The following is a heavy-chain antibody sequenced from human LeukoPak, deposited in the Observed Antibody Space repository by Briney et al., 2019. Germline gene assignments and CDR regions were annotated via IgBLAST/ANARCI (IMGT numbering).Heavy chain of an antibody. D-gene: IGHD2-15*01. Sequence: SETLSLTCTVSGGSISSSSYYWGWIRQPPGKGLEWIGSIYYSGSTYYNPSLKSRVTISVDTSKNQFSLKLSSVTAADTAVYYCARGARRVVVVAATLSVRYFQHWGQDTLVTVSS. CDR2: IYYSGST. J-gene: IGHJ1*01. CDR3: ARGARRVVVVAATLSVRYFQH. V-gene: IGHV4-39*01. CDR1: GGSISSSSYY.